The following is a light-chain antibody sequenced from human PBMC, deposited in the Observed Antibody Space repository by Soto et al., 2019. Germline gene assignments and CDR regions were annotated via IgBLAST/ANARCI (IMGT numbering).Light chain of an antibody. CDR1: TSDIGPFNY. V-gene: IGLV2-14*01. J-gene: IGLJ1*01. CDR3: ASYSSTDTLYV. Sequence: QSALTQPASVSGSPGQSITISCVGSTSDIGPFNYVSWYQHHPGRAPKLIIFEVSDRPSGVSNRFSGSKSGTRASLTISGLQAEDEAVYFCASYSSTDTLYVFGTGTKLTVL. CDR2: EVS.